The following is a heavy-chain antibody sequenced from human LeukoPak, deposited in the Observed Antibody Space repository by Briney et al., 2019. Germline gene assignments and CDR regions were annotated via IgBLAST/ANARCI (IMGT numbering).Heavy chain of an antibody. CDR3: ARDGRYSTTGDWFDP. V-gene: IGHV1-69*13. D-gene: IGHD3-9*01. CDR1: GDTFNSYA. CDR2: FIPVFGSA. Sequence: GASVKVSCKASGDTFNSYAISWVRQASGQGLEWMGSFIPVFGSANYAQRFQGRLTITADESTSTAYMELSSLRSEDTAVYYCARDGRYSTTGDWFDPWGQGTLVTVSS. J-gene: IGHJ5*02.